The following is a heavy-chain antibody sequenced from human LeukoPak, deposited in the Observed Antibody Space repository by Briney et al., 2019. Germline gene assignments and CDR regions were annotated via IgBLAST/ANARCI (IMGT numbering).Heavy chain of an antibody. J-gene: IGHJ4*02. CDR1: GFTFSSYS. CDR2: ISSSSSYI. Sequence: GGSLRLSCAASGFTFSSYSMNWVRQAPGKGLEWVSSISSSSSYIYYADSVKGRFTISRDNAKNSLYLQTNSLRAEDTAVYYCARAYDYVWGSYRYSFDYWGQGTLVTVSS. D-gene: IGHD3-16*02. CDR3: ARAYDYVWGSYRYSFDY. V-gene: IGHV3-21*01.